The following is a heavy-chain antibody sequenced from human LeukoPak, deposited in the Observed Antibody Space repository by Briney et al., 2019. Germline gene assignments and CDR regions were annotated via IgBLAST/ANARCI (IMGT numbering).Heavy chain of an antibody. CDR1: GGSFSGYC. Sequence: SETLSLTCAVYGGSFSGYCWNWIRQPPGKGLEWIGEINHSGSTNYNPSLKSRVTISVDTSKNQFSLKLSSVTAADTAVYYCARGPPYYDSSGYYNWFDPWGREPWSPSPQ. CDR2: INHSGST. CDR3: ARGPPYYDSSGYYNWFDP. V-gene: IGHV4-34*01. J-gene: IGHJ5*02. D-gene: IGHD3-22*01.